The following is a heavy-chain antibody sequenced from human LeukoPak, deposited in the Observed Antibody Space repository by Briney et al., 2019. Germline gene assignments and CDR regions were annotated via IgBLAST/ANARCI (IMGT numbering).Heavy chain of an antibody. CDR2: ISTYNGDT. V-gene: IGHV1-18*01. D-gene: IGHD6-19*01. J-gene: IGHJ4*02. Sequence: ASVKASCKTSGYSFTHYAISWVRQAPGQGLEWMGWISTYNGDTKYAQKLQGRFTMTSDTSTSTAYMELRSLTSDDTAVYYCARDPSNTSGWYIYFDFWGQGTLVTVSS. CDR1: GYSFTHYA. CDR3: ARDPSNTSGWYIYFDF.